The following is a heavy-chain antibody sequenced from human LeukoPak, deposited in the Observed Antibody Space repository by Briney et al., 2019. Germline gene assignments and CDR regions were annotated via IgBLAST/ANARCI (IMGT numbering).Heavy chain of an antibody. D-gene: IGHD2-2*01. Sequence: ASVKVSCKASGYPFTSYGISWVRQAPGQGLEWMGWISAYNGNTNYAQKLQGRVTMTTDTSTSTAYMELRSLRSDDTAVYYCARVRGYCSSTSCSGDYYYMDVWGKGTTVTVSS. CDR1: GYPFTSYG. J-gene: IGHJ6*03. CDR3: ARVRGYCSSTSCSGDYYYMDV. V-gene: IGHV1-18*01. CDR2: ISAYNGNT.